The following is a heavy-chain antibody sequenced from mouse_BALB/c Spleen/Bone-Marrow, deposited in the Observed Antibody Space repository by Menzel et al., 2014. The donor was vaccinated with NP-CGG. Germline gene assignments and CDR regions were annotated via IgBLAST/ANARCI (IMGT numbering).Heavy chain of an antibody. CDR1: GYSITSGYS. D-gene: IGHD1-1*01. CDR3: AKDEYGRSRFAY. Sequence: VQLQQSGPDLVKPSQSLSLTCTATGYSITSGYSWHWIRQFPGNKLEWMGYIHYSGSTNYNPSLKSRISITRDTSKSPFFLHLNSVTTEDTATYYCAKDEYGRSRFAYWGEGALVTVSA. V-gene: IGHV3-1*02. J-gene: IGHJ3*01. CDR2: IHYSGST.